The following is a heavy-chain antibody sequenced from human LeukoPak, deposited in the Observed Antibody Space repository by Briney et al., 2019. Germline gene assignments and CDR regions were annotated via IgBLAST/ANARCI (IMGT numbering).Heavy chain of an antibody. D-gene: IGHD2-2*01. CDR2: IRYDGSNK. CDR1: GFTFSSYG. J-gene: IGHJ4*02. CDR3: ARGPCTSANCYWSLGY. Sequence: GGSLRLSCAASGFTFSSYGMHWVRQAPGKGLEWVTFIRYDGSNKYYADSVKGRFTISRDNSKNTLYLQMNSLSAADTAVYYCARGPCTSANCYWSLGYWGQGILVTVSS. V-gene: IGHV3-30*02.